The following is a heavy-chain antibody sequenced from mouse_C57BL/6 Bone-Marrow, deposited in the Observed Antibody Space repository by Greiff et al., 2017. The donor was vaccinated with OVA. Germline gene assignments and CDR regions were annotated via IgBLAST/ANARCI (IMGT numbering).Heavy chain of an antibody. CDR1: GFSLTSYG. CDR3: ASYYEYDEGTWFAY. V-gene: IGHV2-2*01. Sequence: VLLVESGPGLVQPSQSLSITCTVSGFSLTSYGVHWVRQSPGKGLEWLGVIWSGGSTDYNAAFISRLSISKDNSKSKVFFKMNGLQADDTAIYYCASYYEYDEGTWFAYWGQGTLVTVSA. CDR2: IWSGGST. J-gene: IGHJ3*01. D-gene: IGHD2-4*01.